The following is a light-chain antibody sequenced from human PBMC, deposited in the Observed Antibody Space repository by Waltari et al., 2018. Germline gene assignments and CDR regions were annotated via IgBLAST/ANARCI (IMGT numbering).Light chain of an antibody. V-gene: IGKV3-20*01. CDR1: QCVSSSD. CDR3: QQYGSSPQT. CDR2: GAS. Sequence: ESGVTQSPGTLSVSPGERATLSARSSQCVSSSDLPWYQQKTGQAPRLLIYGASSRATGIPDRFSGSGSGPDFTLTISRLEPEDFAVYYCQQYGSSPQTFGQGTKVEIK. J-gene: IGKJ1*01.